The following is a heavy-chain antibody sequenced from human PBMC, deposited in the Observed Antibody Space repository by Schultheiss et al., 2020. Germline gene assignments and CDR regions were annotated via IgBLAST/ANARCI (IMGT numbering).Heavy chain of an antibody. V-gene: IGHV4-39*01. Sequence: SETLSLTCTVSGGSISSYYWGWTRQPPGKGLEWIGSIYYSGSTYYNPSLKSRVTISVDTSKNQFSLKLSSVTAADTAVYYCARHDSSSWHGAWFDPWGQGTLVTVSS. CDR1: GGSISSYY. CDR3: ARHDSSSWHGAWFDP. D-gene: IGHD6-13*01. J-gene: IGHJ5*02. CDR2: IYYSGST.